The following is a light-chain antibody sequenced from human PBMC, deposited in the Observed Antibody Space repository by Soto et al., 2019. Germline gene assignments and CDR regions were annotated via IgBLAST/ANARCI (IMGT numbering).Light chain of an antibody. J-gene: IGKJ1*01. Sequence: EIVMTQSPATLSVSPGERATLSCRASQSVSRNFAWYQHRPGQPPSLLTYGASTRATGVPARFSGGGSGTEFTLTISSLQSEDFAVYYCQQYNNWPPWTFGQGTKVEVK. CDR2: GAS. CDR1: QSVSRN. CDR3: QQYNNWPPWT. V-gene: IGKV3-15*01.